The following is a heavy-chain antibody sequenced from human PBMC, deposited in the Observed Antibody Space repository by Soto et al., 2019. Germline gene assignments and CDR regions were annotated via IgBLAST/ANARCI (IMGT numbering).Heavy chain of an antibody. D-gene: IGHD1-1*01. Sequence: GGSLRLSCAASGFTFSSYGMHWVRQAPGKGLEWVAVISYDGSNKYYVDSVKGRFTISRDNSKNTLYLQMNSLRAEDTAVYYCAKDEVWTTQPNDYYYYGMDVWGQGTTVTVSS. V-gene: IGHV3-30*18. J-gene: IGHJ6*02. CDR1: GFTFSSYG. CDR3: AKDEVWTTQPNDYYYYGMDV. CDR2: ISYDGSNK.